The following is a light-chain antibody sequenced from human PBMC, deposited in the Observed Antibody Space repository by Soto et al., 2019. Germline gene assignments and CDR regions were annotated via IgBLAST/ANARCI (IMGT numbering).Light chain of an antibody. CDR1: QSVSSN. V-gene: IGKV3-15*01. CDR2: GAS. Sequence: DTVMTQSPATLSVSPGERATLSCRASQSVSSNFAWYQQKPGQAPRLLIYGASTRATGIPARFSGSGSGTEFTLTISSLQSEDCAVYYCQQYNNWPPYTFGQGTKLEIK. J-gene: IGKJ2*01. CDR3: QQYNNWPPYT.